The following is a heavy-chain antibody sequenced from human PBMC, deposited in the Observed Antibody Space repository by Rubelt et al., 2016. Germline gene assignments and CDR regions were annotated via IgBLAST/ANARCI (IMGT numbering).Heavy chain of an antibody. V-gene: IGHV1-8*01. J-gene: IGHJ5*02. CDR3: ARDGKSDP. Sequence: QVQLVQSGAEVKKPGASVKVSCKASGYTFTSYDINWVRQANGQGLEWMGWMNPNSGNTGYAQKLQGRVTMTWTASVSTAYMALSSLRSADTAVYYCARDGKSDPWGQGTLVTVSS. CDR2: MNPNSGNT. CDR1: GYTFTSYD.